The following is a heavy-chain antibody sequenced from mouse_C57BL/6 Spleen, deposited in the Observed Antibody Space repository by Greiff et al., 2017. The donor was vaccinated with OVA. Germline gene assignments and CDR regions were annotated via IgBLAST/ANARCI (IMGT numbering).Heavy chain of an antibody. CDR2: INYDGSST. J-gene: IGHJ4*01. CDR1: GFTFSDYY. V-gene: IGHV5-16*01. CDR3: ARDRGKSYDYDYAMDY. Sequence: EVQLVESEGGLVQPGSSMKLSCTASGFTFSDYYMAWVRQVPEKGLEWVANINYDGSSTYYLDSLKSRFIISRDNAKNILYLQMSSLKSEDTATYYCARDRGKSYDYDYAMDYWGQGTSVTVSS. D-gene: IGHD2-4*01.